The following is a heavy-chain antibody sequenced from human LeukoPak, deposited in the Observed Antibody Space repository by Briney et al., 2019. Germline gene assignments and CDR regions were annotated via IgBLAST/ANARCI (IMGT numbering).Heavy chain of an antibody. D-gene: IGHD3-22*01. CDR1: GGTFSSYA. CDR2: IIPIFGTA. J-gene: IGHJ4*02. Sequence: SVKVSCKASGGTFSSYAISWVRQAPGQGLEWMGGIIPIFGTANYAQKFQGRVTITADESTSTAYMELSSLRSEDTAVYYCARGMNYDSSGYGIYYFDYWGQGTLVTVSS. CDR3: ARGMNYDSSGYGIYYFDY. V-gene: IGHV1-69*13.